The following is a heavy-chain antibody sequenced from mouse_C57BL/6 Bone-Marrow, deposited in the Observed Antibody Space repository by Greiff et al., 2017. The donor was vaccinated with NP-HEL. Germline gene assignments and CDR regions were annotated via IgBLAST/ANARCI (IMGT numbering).Heavy chain of an antibody. J-gene: IGHJ3*01. CDR2: IYPGSGST. D-gene: IGHD1-1*01. CDR1: GYTFTSYW. CDR3: ARSPSYYGSSYLAWFAD. Sequence: QVQLKQSGAELVKPGASVKMSCKASGYTFTSYWITWVKQRPGQGLEWIGDIYPGSGSTNYNEKFKSKATLTVDTSSSTAYMQLSSLTSEDSAVYYCARSPSYYGSSYLAWFADWGQGTLVTVSA. V-gene: IGHV1-55*01.